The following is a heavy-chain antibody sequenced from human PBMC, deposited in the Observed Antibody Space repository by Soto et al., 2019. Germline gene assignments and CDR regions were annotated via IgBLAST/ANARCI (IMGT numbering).Heavy chain of an antibody. Sequence: GGSLRLSCAASGCTFGSYAMHWIRQAPGKGLEWVAVISYDGSNKYYADSVKGRFTISRDNSKNTLYLQMNSLRAEDTAVYYCARTYCISTSCYKLPPRWFDPWGQGTLVTVSS. D-gene: IGHD2-2*02. CDR3: ARTYCISTSCYKLPPRWFDP. CDR2: ISYDGSNK. J-gene: IGHJ5*02. V-gene: IGHV3-30-3*01. CDR1: GCTFGSYA.